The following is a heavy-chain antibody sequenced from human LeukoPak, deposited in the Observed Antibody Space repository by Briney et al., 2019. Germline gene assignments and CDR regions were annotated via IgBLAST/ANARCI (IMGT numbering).Heavy chain of an antibody. J-gene: IGHJ6*03. CDR3: ARASSVVMGYYYYYMDV. CDR1: GYTFTSYY. CDR2: ISPSGGST. Sequence: ASVKVSCKASGYTFTSYYMHWVRQAPGQGLEWMGIISPSGGSTTYAQKFQGRVTMTRDTSTSTVYMELSSLRSEDTAVYYCARASSVVMGYYYYYMDVWGKGTTVTISS. D-gene: IGHD3-22*01. V-gene: IGHV1-46*01.